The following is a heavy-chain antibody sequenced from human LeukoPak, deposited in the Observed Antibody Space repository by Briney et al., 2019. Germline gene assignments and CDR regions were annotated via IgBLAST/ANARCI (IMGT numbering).Heavy chain of an antibody. CDR2: IRYDGSNK. J-gene: IGHJ4*02. D-gene: IGHD3-10*01. CDR3: AKGAWFY. CDR1: GFTFSNYW. Sequence: PGGSLRLSCAASGFTFSNYWMNWVRQAPGKGLEWVAFIRYDGSNKYYADSVKGRFTISRDNSKNTLYLQMNSLRAEDTAVYYCAKGAWFYWGQGTLVTVSS. V-gene: IGHV3-30*02.